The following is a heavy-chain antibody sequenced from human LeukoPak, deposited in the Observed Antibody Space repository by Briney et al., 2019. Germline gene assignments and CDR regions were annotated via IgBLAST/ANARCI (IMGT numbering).Heavy chain of an antibody. J-gene: IGHJ5*02. V-gene: IGHV1-69*13. CDR3: ARGGWSGDSSSWFPSWFDP. CDR2: IIPIFVTA. Sequence: SVKVFCKASGGTFSSYAISWVRQAPGQGLEWMGGIIPIFVTANYAQKFQGRVTITADDSTSTAYMELSSLRSEDTAVYYCARGGWSGDSSSWFPSWFDPWGQGTLVTVSS. D-gene: IGHD6-13*01. CDR1: GGTFSSYA.